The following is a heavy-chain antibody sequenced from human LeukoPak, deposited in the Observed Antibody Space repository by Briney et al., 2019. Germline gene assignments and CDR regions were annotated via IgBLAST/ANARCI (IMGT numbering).Heavy chain of an antibody. CDR1: GGSFSGYY. CDR2: INHSGST. V-gene: IGHV4-34*01. D-gene: IGHD5-18*01. J-gene: IGHJ4*02. Sequence: SETLSLTCAVYGGSFSGYYWSWIRQPPGKGLEWIGEINHSGSTSYNPSLKSRVTISVDTSKNQFSLKLSSVTAADTAVYYCARGRGYSYGYSLYWGQGTLVTVSS. CDR3: ARGRGYSYGYSLY.